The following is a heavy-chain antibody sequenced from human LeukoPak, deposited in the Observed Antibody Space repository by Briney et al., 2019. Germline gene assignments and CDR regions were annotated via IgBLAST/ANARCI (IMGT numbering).Heavy chain of an antibody. CDR3: AKENDFWSGYYVDY. CDR1: GFTFSSYG. V-gene: IGHV3-30*18. Sequence: GGSLRLSCAASGFTFSSYGMHRVRQAPGKGLEWVAVISYDGTNKYYADSVKGRFTISRDNSKNTLYLQMNSLRAEDTAVYYCAKENDFWSGYYVDYWGQGTLVTVSS. D-gene: IGHD3-3*01. J-gene: IGHJ4*02. CDR2: ISYDGTNK.